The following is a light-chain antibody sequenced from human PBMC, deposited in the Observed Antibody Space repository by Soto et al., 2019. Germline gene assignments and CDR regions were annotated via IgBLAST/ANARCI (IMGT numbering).Light chain of an antibody. J-gene: IGKJ4*01. CDR3: QKYNSAPPVT. Sequence: DRVTITCRARQGISNYLAWYQQKPGKVPKLLIYAASTLQSGVPSRFSGSGSGTDFTLTISSLQPQDVATYYGQKYNSAPPVTFGGGTKVDIE. V-gene: IGKV1-27*01. CDR1: QGISNY. CDR2: AAS.